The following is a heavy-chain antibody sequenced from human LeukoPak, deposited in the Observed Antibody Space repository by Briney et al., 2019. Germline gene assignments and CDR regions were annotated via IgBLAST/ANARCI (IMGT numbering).Heavy chain of an antibody. CDR2: INTDGSSA. V-gene: IGHV3-74*01. CDR1: GFTFSSYW. CDR3: ARARYFEEHYFDY. Sequence: GGSLRLSCAASGFTFSSYWMHWVRQAPGKGLVWVSRINTDGSSASYADSVKGRFTISRDNAKNTLYLQMNSLRAEDTAVYYCARARYFEEHYFDYWGQGTLVTVSS. J-gene: IGHJ4*02. D-gene: IGHD3-9*01.